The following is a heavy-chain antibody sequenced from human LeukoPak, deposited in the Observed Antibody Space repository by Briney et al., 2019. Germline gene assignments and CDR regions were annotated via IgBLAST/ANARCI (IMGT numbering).Heavy chain of an antibody. CDR1: GFTFSSYG. CDR3: AKDVVYCSSTSCPNPYYYYYGMDV. J-gene: IGHJ6*02. CDR2: ISGSGAGTFGTT. D-gene: IGHD2-2*01. V-gene: IGHV3-23*01. Sequence: GGSLRLSCAASGFTFSSYGMNWVRQAPGKGLEWVSGISGSGAGTFGTTLYAGSVKGRFTISRDNSKNTLYLQMNSLSAVDTAIYYCAKDVVYCSSTSCPNPYYYYYGMDVWGQGTTVTVSS.